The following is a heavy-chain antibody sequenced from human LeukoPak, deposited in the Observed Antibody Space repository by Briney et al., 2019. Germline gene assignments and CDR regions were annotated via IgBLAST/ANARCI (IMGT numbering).Heavy chain of an antibody. D-gene: IGHD3-16*01. CDR3: AKDRETRLLGYFDY. J-gene: IGHJ4*02. V-gene: IGHV3-23*01. Sequence: GGSLRLSCAASGFTFSSYAMTWVRQAPGKGLEWVSTVSGSGGSTYYADSVKGRFTISRDNSKNTLFLQMNSLRAEDTAVYYCAKDRETRLLGYFDYWGQGTLVTVSS. CDR2: VSGSGGST. CDR1: GFTFSSYA.